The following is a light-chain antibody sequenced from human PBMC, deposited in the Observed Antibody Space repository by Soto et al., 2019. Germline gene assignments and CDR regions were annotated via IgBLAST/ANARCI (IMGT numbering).Light chain of an antibody. CDR1: QSVSGN. J-gene: IGKJ5*01. V-gene: IGKV3-15*01. CDR3: QQYNNWPLT. Sequence: EIVMTQSPATLSVSPGERATLCCRSSQSVSGNLAWYQRTPGQAPRLLIYGASTRATGIRARFSGSGSGTEFTLTISSLQSEDFAVYYCQQYNNWPLTFGQGTRLEIK. CDR2: GAS.